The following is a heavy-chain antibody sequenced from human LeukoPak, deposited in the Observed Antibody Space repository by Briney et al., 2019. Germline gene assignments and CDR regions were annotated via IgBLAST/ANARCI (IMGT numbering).Heavy chain of an antibody. CDR3: ARNNRKAGHDY. J-gene: IGHJ4*02. V-gene: IGHV7-4-1*02. CDR2: INTNTGNP. Sequence: ASVKVSCKASGYTFTSYDINWVRQAPGQGLEWMGWINTNTGNPTYAQGFTGRFVFSLDTSVSTAYLQISSLKAEDTAVYYCARNNRKAGHDYWGQGTLVTVSS. CDR1: GYTFTSYD. D-gene: IGHD6-19*01.